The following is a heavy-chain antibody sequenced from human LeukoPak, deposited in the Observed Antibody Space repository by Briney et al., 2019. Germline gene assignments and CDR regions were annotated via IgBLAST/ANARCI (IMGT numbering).Heavy chain of an antibody. D-gene: IGHD2-2*01. CDR2: IYYSGST. V-gene: IGHV4-31*03. J-gene: IGHJ6*02. Sequence: SQTLSLTCTVSGGSISSGGYYWRWIRQHPGKGLEWIGYIYYSGSTNYNPSLKSRVTISVDTSKNQFSLKLSSVTAADTAVYYCARSPLVVPAAIVRWYYYYGMDVWGQGTTVTVSS. CDR1: GGSISSGGYY. CDR3: ARSPLVVPAAIVRWYYYYGMDV.